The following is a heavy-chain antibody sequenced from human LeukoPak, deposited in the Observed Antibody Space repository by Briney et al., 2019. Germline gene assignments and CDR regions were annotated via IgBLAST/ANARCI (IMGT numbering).Heavy chain of an antibody. V-gene: IGHV4-34*01. CDR1: GGSFSGYY. D-gene: IGHD6-19*01. CDR2: INHSGST. Sequence: SETLSLTCAVYGGSFSGYYWSWIRQPPGKGLEWIGEINHSGSTNYNPSLKSRVTISVDTSKNQFSLKLSSVTAADAAVYYCASHNVAVAGIGWYYFDYWGQGTLVTVSS. J-gene: IGHJ4*02. CDR3: ASHNVAVAGIGWYYFDY.